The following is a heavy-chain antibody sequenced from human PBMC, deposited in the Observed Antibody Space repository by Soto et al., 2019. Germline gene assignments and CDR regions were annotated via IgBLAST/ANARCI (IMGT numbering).Heavy chain of an antibody. Sequence: EVQLVESGGGLVQPGGSLRLSCAASGLTFSTSWMHWVRQVPGKGLVWVSRINTDGGSTTYADTVKGRFTISRDSAKNTLLLQMNSLRAEDTAVYYCARSPPGIAVAGPVYWGQGTLVTVSS. V-gene: IGHV3-74*01. CDR1: GLTFSTSW. D-gene: IGHD6-19*01. CDR2: INTDGGST. CDR3: ARSPPGIAVAGPVY. J-gene: IGHJ4*02.